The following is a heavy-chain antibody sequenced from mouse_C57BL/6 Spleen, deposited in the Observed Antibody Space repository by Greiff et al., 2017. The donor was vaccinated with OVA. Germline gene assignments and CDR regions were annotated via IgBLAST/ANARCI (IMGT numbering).Heavy chain of an antibody. V-gene: IGHV7-3*01. D-gene: IGHD3-2*02. Sequence: DVQLVESGGGLVQPGGSLSLSCAASGFTFTDYYMSWVRQPPGKALEWLGFIRNKANGYTTESSASVKGRLTISRDNSQSILYLQVDALRAEDRATYYGARSPSGNYAMDYGGQGTSGTVSS. J-gene: IGHJ4*01. CDR1: GFTFTDYY. CDR3: ARSPSGNYAMDY. CDR2: IRNKANGYTT.